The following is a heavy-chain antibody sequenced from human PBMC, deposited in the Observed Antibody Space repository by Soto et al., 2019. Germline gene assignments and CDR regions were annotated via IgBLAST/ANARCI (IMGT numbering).Heavy chain of an antibody. CDR2: IYRTGST. Sequence: PSETLSLTCAVSGASFTSNDWWTWVRQPPGRGLGWIGEIYRTGSTNYNPSLKSRVTISLDKSENQFSLKVTSLTAADTAVYYCASRDPGTSVDYWGQGTLVTVSS. CDR1: GASFTSNDW. D-gene: IGHD1-7*01. CDR3: ASRDPGTSVDY. V-gene: IGHV4-4*02. J-gene: IGHJ4*02.